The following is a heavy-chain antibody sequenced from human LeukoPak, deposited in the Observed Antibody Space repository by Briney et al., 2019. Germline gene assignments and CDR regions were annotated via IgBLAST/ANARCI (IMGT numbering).Heavy chain of an antibody. J-gene: IGHJ3*02. V-gene: IGHV3-7*01. CDR1: GFTFSNYW. D-gene: IGHD6-19*01. Sequence: GGSLRLSCAASGFTFSNYWMSWVRQAPGKGLEWVANINEDGGEKYYVDSVKGRFTISRDNAKNSLYLRMNSLRAEDTAVYYCVRGGSGWYGNAFDIWGQGTMVTVSS. CDR2: INEDGGEK. CDR3: VRGGSGWYGNAFDI.